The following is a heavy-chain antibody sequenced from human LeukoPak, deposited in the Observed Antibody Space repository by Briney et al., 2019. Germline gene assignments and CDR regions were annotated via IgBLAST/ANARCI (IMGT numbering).Heavy chain of an antibody. Sequence: GGSLRLSCAASGFTFSDYYMSWVRQAPGKGLEWVSYISGSSSTIYYADSVKGRFIISRDNAKNSLYLQMNSLRDEDTAVYYCARRDMTTVTYFDYWGQGTLVTVSS. CDR2: ISGSSSTI. CDR3: ARRDMTTVTYFDY. D-gene: IGHD4-17*01. CDR1: GFTFSDYY. V-gene: IGHV3-11*04. J-gene: IGHJ4*02.